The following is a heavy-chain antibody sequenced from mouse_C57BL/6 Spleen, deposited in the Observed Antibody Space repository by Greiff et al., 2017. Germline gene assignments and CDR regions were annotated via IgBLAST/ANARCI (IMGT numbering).Heavy chain of an antibody. CDR1: GYTFTSYW. Sequence: VQLQQSGAELVMPGASVKLSCKASGYTFTSYWMHWVKQRPGQGLEWIGEIDPSDSYTNYNQKFKGKSTLTVDKSSSTAYMQLSSLTSEDSAVYYCARYGDGRDYWGQGTTLTVSS. D-gene: IGHD1-1*01. J-gene: IGHJ2*01. CDR3: ARYGDGRDY. V-gene: IGHV1-69*01. CDR2: IDPSDSYT.